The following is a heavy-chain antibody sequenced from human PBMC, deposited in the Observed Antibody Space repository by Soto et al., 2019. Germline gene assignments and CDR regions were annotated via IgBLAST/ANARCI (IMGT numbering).Heavy chain of an antibody. CDR3: ARGDRPVQFDD. CDR1: GYTFINYG. V-gene: IGHV1-18*01. Sequence: QVQLVQSGAEMRKPGASVKVSCKTSGYTFINYGISWVRQAPGQGLAWMGWINGYNGNTNYAQNFQGRVAMTTDTSTSTVYMELRNLRSDDTAVYYCARGDRPVQFDDWGQGTLVTVSS. D-gene: IGHD3-16*01. CDR2: INGYNGNT. J-gene: IGHJ4*02.